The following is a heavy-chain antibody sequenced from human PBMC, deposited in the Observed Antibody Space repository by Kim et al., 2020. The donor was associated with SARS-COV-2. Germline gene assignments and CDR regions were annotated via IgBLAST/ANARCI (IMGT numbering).Heavy chain of an antibody. J-gene: IGHJ6*02. V-gene: IGHV4-30-4*01. CDR2: IYYSGST. CDR3: ARGGLQYQLVYRDYNYGMDV. CDR1: GGSISSGDYY. D-gene: IGHD2-2*02. Sequence: SETLSLTCTVSGGSISSGDYYWSWIRQPPGKGLEWIGYIYYSGSTYYNPSLKSRVTISVDTSKNQISLKLSSVTAADTAVYYCARGGLQYQLVYRDYNYGMDVWGQGTTVTVSS.